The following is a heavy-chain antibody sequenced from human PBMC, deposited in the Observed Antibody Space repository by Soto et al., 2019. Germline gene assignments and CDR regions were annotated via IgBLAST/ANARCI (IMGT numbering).Heavy chain of an antibody. V-gene: IGHV3-33*01. CDR1: GFTFSSYG. CDR2: IWYDGSNK. J-gene: IGHJ3*02. D-gene: IGHD3-16*01. CDR3: ARRWGYDAFDI. Sequence: GGSLRLSSAASGFTFSSYGMHWVRQAPGKGLEWVAVIWYDGSNKYYADSVKGRFTISRDNSKNTLYLQMNSLRAEDTAVYYCARRWGYDAFDIWGQGTMVTVSS.